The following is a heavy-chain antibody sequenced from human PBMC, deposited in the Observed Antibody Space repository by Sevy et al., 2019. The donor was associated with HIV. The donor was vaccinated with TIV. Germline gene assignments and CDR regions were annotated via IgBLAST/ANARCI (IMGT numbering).Heavy chain of an antibody. CDR2: ISYDGSYN. J-gene: IGHJ4*02. Sequence: GGSLRLSCAASGFTFSSYDMHWVRQAPGKGLEWVAVISYDGSYNYYADSVKGRITISRDNSKNTLYLQMNSLRAEDTAVYYCAKDSWYCSGGRCYGIDYWGQGTLVTVSS. CDR3: AKDSWYCSGGRCYGIDY. CDR1: GFTFSSYD. V-gene: IGHV3-30*18. D-gene: IGHD2-15*01.